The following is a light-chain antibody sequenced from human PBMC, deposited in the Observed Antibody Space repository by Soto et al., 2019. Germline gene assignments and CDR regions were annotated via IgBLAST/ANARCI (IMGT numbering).Light chain of an antibody. CDR2: GTS. CDR3: QQYNNWPRT. CDR1: QSVRNSY. J-gene: IGKJ1*01. Sequence: EIVLTQSPGTLSLSPGERATLSCGASQSVRNSYLAWYQQRPGLAPRLLIYGTSTRATGIPARFSGSGSGTGFTLTISSLQSEDFAVYYCQQYNNWPRTFGQGTKVDIK. V-gene: IGKV3-15*01.